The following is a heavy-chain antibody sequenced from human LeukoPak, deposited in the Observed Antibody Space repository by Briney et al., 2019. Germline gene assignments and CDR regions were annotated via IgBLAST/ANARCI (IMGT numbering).Heavy chain of an antibody. D-gene: IGHD3-10*01. Sequence: ASVKVSCKASGYTFTGYYMHWVRQAPGQGLEWMGWINPNSGGTNYAQKFQGRVSMTRDTSISTAYMELSRLRSDDTAVYYCARVGELLWLGESDYWGQGTLVTVSS. CDR2: INPNSGGT. CDR3: ARVGELLWLGESDY. J-gene: IGHJ4*02. V-gene: IGHV1-2*02. CDR1: GYTFTGYY.